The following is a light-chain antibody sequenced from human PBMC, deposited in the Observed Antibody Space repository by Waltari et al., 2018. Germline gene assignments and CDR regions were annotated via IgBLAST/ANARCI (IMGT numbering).Light chain of an antibody. CDR2: DVS. CDR1: SSDVGGYNY. V-gene: IGLV2-11*01. Sequence: QSALTQPRSVSGSPGQSVTISCTGTSSDVGGYNYVPWYQQHPGKAPKLILYDVSKRPSGVPDRFSGSKSGNTASLTISGLQAEDEADYYCCSYAGSYTLVFGGGTKLTVL. CDR3: CSYAGSYTLV. J-gene: IGLJ2*01.